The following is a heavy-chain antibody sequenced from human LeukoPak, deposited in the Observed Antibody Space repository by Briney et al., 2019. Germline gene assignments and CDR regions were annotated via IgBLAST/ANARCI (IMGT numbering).Heavy chain of an antibody. CDR1: GFTVSSNY. Sequence: PGGSLRLSCAASGFTVSSNYMIWIRQAPGKGLEWVSHISGSSTSTNFADSVKGRFTISRDNAKNSLFLQMNSLRAEGTAVYFCARASSGWQFDYWGQGTLVTVSS. V-gene: IGHV3-11*06. J-gene: IGHJ4*02. CDR3: ARASSGWQFDY. D-gene: IGHD6-19*01. CDR2: ISGSSTST.